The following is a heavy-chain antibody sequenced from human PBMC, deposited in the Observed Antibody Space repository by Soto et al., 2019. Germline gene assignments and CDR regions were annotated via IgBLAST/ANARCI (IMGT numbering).Heavy chain of an antibody. Sequence: QVQLVQSGAEVKKPGSSVKVSCKASGGTFSSYAISWVRQAPGQGLEWMGGIIPIFGTANYAQKFQGRVTITADESTSTAYMDLSSLRSEDTAVYYCARPTKYYDSSGYFDAFDIWGQGTMVTVSS. J-gene: IGHJ3*02. CDR1: GGTFSSYA. CDR3: ARPTKYYDSSGYFDAFDI. D-gene: IGHD3-22*01. V-gene: IGHV1-69*01. CDR2: IIPIFGTA.